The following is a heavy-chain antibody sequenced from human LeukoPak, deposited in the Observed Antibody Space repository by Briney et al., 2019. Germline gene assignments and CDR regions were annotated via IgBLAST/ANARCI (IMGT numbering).Heavy chain of an antibody. CDR1: GFTFSSYA. Sequence: GGSPRLSCAASGFTFSSYAMSWVRQAPGKGLEWVSTISGSGDTTYYADSVKGRFTISRDNSKNTLYLQMNSLRAEDTAIYYCAKEYTGTFSPFPSYFDNWGQGTLVTVSS. CDR3: AKEYTGTFSPFPSYFDN. D-gene: IGHD1-26*01. V-gene: IGHV3-23*01. CDR2: ISGSGDTT. J-gene: IGHJ4*02.